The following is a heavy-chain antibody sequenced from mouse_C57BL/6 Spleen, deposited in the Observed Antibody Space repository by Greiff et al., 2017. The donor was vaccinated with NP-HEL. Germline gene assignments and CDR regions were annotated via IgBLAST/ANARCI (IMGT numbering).Heavy chain of an antibody. V-gene: IGHV5-16*01. J-gene: IGHJ2*01. CDR1: GFTFSDYY. CDR2: INYDGSST. Sequence: EVQLVESEGGLVQPGSSMKLSCTASGFTFSDYYMAWVRQVPEKGLEWVANINYDGSSTYYLDSLKSRFIISRDNAKNILYLQMSSLKSEDTATYYCAREKANNYFDYWGQGTTLTVSS. D-gene: IGHD1-1*01. CDR3: AREKANNYFDY.